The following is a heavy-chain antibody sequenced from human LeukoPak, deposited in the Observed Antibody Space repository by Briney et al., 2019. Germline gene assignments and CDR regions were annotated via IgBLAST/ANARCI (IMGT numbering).Heavy chain of an antibody. V-gene: IGHV5-51*01. Sequence: GESLRISCKGSGYSFTNYWISWVRQMPGKGLEWMGIIYPGDSDTRYSPSFQGQVTISADKSISTAYLQWSSLKASDTAMYYCARHSGSSSPDYWGRGTLVTVSS. D-gene: IGHD1-26*01. CDR2: IYPGDSDT. CDR1: GYSFTNYW. J-gene: IGHJ4*02. CDR3: ARHSGSSSPDY.